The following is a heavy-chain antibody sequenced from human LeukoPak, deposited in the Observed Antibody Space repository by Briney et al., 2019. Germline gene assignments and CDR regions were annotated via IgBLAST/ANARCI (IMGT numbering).Heavy chain of an antibody. V-gene: IGHV4-4*07. J-gene: IGHJ4*02. CDR1: GGSISSYY. CDR2: FSTTGST. Sequence: SETLSLTCSVSGGSISSYYWSWLRQPPGKGLEWIGRFSTTGSTNYNPSLKSRVTMSVDTSKNQFSLKLSSLTAADTALYYCAREVEMATQFDFWGQGTLVTVSS. CDR3: AREVEMATQFDF. D-gene: IGHD5-24*01.